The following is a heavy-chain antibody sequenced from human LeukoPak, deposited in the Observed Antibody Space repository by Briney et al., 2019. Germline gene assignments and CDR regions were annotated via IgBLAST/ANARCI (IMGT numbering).Heavy chain of an antibody. CDR1: GGSISSYY. CDR3: ARRPEGYDYVWGSYRSYYFDY. D-gene: IGHD3-16*02. CDR2: IYYSGST. Sequence: PSETLSLTCTVAGGSISSYYWGWIRQPPGKGLEWIGSIYYSGSTYYNPSLKSRVTISVDTSKNQFSLKLSSVTAADTAVYYCARRPEGYDYVWGSYRSYYFDYWGQGTLVTVSS. J-gene: IGHJ4*02. V-gene: IGHV4-39*01.